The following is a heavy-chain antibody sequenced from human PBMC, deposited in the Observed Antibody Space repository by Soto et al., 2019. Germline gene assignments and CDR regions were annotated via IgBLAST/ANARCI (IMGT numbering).Heavy chain of an antibody. J-gene: IGHJ4*02. CDR2: IYHVGFT. CDR1: GASVSSSHW. Sequence: QVHLQGSGPGLVKPSGTLSLTCAVSGASVSSSHWWTWVRHAAGKGLELMGEIYHVGFTSYTPSLKNRVSMSIAQSRNQFSLKLSAVTAADTAVYYCARVRPPTSTRPAAVLHYFDYWGQGTLVTVSS. D-gene: IGHD5-12*01. CDR3: ARVRPPTSTRPAAVLHYFDY. V-gene: IGHV4-4*02.